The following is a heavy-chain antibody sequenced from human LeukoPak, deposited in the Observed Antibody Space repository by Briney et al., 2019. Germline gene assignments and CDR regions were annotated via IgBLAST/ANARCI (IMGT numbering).Heavy chain of an antibody. Sequence: SETLSLTCAVYGGSFSGYYWSWIRQPPGKGLEWIGEINHSGSTNYNPSLKSRVTISVDTSKSQFSLKLSSVTAADTAVYYCAREGDGYSWDYWGQGTLVTVSS. J-gene: IGHJ4*02. V-gene: IGHV4-34*01. CDR3: AREGDGYSWDY. CDR2: INHSGST. CDR1: GGSFSGYY. D-gene: IGHD5-24*01.